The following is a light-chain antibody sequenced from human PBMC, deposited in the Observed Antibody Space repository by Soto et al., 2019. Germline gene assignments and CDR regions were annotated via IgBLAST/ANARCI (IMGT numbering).Light chain of an antibody. Sequence: FVLPHQPSVSAAPGQKVTMSCSGSSSTIGGNSVSLYQQLPGTAPKLLIYDDNKRPSGMPVRFSGSKSGTSATLGITGFQTGDEAEYYCGSWESSLSAYVFGNGTKVTVL. V-gene: IGLV1-51*01. CDR2: DDN. CDR1: SSTIGGNS. CDR3: GSWESSLSAYV. J-gene: IGLJ1*01.